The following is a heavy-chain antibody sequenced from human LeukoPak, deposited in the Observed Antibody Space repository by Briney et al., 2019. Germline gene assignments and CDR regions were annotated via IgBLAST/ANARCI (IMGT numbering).Heavy chain of an antibody. V-gene: IGHV4-34*01. Sequence: SETLSLTCAVYGGSFSGYYWSWIRQPPGKGLEWIGEINHSGSTNYNPSLKSRVTISVDTSKNQFSLKLSSVTAADTAVYYCARGRPVRYFDWLPIFPELDYWGQGPLVTVSS. CDR1: GGSFSGYY. CDR3: ARGRPVRYFDWLPIFPELDY. D-gene: IGHD3-9*01. CDR2: INHSGST. J-gene: IGHJ4*02.